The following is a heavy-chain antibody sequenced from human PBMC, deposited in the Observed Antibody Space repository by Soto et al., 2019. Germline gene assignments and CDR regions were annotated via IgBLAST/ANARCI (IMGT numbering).Heavy chain of an antibody. V-gene: IGHV3-23*01. CDR1: GFTSSYYA. J-gene: IGHJ6*02. Sequence: VELLESGGGVVQPGGSLRLSCVASGFTSSYYAMTWVRQAPGKGLEGVAEKRVPAGETFYADSVRGRFTISRDPSKNTLFHQRASLRAEDTATYFCAKCNGRGAGYYRGMDVWGQGTAVTVSS. CDR3: AKCNGRGAGYYRGMDV. CDR2: KRVPAGET. D-gene: IGHD2-21*01.